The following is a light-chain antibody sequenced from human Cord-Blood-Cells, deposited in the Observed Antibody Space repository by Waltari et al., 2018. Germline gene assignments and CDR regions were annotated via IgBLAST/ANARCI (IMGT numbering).Light chain of an antibody. CDR2: DVS. Sequence: QSALTQPASVSGSPGQAITISCTGTSSDVGGYNYVSWYQQHPGKAPKLMIYDVSNRPSGVSNLFSGSKSGNTASLTISGRQAEDEAYYYCSSYTSSSTLVFGTGTKVTVL. V-gene: IGLV2-14*01. CDR1: SSDVGGYNY. J-gene: IGLJ1*01. CDR3: SSYTSSSTLV.